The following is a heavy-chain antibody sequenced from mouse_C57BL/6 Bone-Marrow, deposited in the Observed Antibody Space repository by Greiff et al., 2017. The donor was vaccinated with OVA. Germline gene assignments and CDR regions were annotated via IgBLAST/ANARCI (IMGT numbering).Heavy chain of an antibody. D-gene: IGHD1-1*01. CDR1: GYSITSGYD. V-gene: IGHV3-1*01. J-gene: IGHJ1*03. Sequence: EVMLVESGPGMVKPSQSLSLTCTVTGYSITSGYDWHWIRHFPGNKLEWMGYISYSGSTNYNPSLKSRISITHDTSKNHFFLKLNSVTTEDTATYYCAREELLRGWYFDVWGTGTTVTVSS. CDR3: AREELLRGWYFDV. CDR2: ISYSGST.